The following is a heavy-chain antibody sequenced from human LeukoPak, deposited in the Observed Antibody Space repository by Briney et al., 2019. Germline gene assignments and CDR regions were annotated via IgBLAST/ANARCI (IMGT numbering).Heavy chain of an antibody. CDR3: AKVVTAMGKVPYFDY. J-gene: IGHJ4*02. V-gene: IGHV3-30*02. Sequence: QAGGSLRLSCAASGFTFSSYAMHWVRQAPGKGLEWVAFIRYDGSNKYYADSVKGRFTISRDNSKNTLYLQMNSLRAEDTAVYYCAKVVTAMGKVPYFDYWGQGTLVTVSS. CDR1: GFTFSSYA. CDR2: IRYDGSNK. D-gene: IGHD2-21*02.